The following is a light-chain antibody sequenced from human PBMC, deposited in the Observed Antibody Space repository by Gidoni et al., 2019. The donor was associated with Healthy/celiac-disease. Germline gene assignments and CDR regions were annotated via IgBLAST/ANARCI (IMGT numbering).Light chain of an antibody. J-gene: IGKJ1*01. Sequence: DIQMTQSPSSLSASVGDRVTITCRASQSISSYLNWDQQKPGKAPKLLIYAASSLQSGVSSRFSGSGSGKDFTLTISSLQPEDFATYYCQQSYSTLWTFGQGTKVEIK. CDR2: AAS. V-gene: IGKV1-39*01. CDR1: QSISSY. CDR3: QQSYSTLWT.